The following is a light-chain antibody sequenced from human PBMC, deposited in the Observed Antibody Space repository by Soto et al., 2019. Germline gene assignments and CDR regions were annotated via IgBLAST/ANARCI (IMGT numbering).Light chain of an antibody. CDR2: GAS. CDR1: QTVSSSYY. CDR3: QQYVKSPPGYT. V-gene: IGKV3-20*01. J-gene: IGKJ2*01. Sequence: EVVLTQSPGTLSLSPGERATLSCRTSQTVSSSYYLAWYQQKPGQAPRLLIYGASNRASGVADRFSSGWTGTDFTLTISRLEPEDFAVYYCQQYVKSPPGYTFGQGTELRIK.